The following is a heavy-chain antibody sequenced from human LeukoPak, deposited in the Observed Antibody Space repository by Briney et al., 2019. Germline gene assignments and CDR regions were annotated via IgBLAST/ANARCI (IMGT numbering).Heavy chain of an antibody. CDR1: GYTFTSYA. J-gene: IGHJ4*02. D-gene: IGHD3-10*01. CDR3: ARPSGELFPEYYFDY. V-gene: IGHV1-3*01. Sequence: ASVKVSCKASGYTFTSYAMHWVRQAPGQRLEWMGWINAGNGNTKYSQKFQGRVTITRDTSASTAYMELSSLRSEDTAVYYCARPSGELFPEYYFDYWGQGTLVTVPS. CDR2: INAGNGNT.